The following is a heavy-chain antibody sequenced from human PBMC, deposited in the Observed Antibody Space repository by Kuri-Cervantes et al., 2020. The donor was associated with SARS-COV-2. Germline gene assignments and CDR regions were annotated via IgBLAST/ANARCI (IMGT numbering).Heavy chain of an antibody. Sequence: SETLSLTCTVSGGSISSSSYYWGWIRQPPGKGLEWIGSIYYSGSTYYNPSLKSRVTISVDTSKNQFSLKLSSVTAADTAVYYCARGRTRSTIYFFDSWGQGTLVTVSS. CDR1: GGSISSSSYY. J-gene: IGHJ4*02. CDR3: ARGRTRSTIYFFDS. V-gene: IGHV4-39*07. D-gene: IGHD5/OR15-5a*01. CDR2: IYYSGST.